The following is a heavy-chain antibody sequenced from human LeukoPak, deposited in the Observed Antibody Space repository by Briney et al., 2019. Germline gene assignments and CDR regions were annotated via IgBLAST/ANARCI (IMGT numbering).Heavy chain of an antibody. CDR3: AREGMGYFDS. CDR2: IYSGGFT. Sequence: PGGSLRLSCAASGFNITSNYMNWVRQAPGKRLEWVAIIYSGGFTYYRDSVKGRFTIYRDNSKNTVYLQMNSLRVEDTAVYYCAREGMGYFDSWGQGTLVTVFS. CDR1: GFNITSNY. V-gene: IGHV3-66*01. D-gene: IGHD5-24*01. J-gene: IGHJ4*02.